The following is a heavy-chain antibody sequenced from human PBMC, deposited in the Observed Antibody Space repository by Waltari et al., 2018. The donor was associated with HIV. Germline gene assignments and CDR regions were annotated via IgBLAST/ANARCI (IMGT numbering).Heavy chain of an antibody. CDR3: ARVLGYCSSTSCYLKYNWFDP. V-gene: IGHV1-18*01. Sequence: QVQLVQSGAEVTQPGASVKVSCKASGYTFTSYGISWVRRATGQGLEWMGWISAYNGNTNYAQKLQGRVTMTTDTSTSTAYMELRSLRSDDTAVYYCARVLGYCSSTSCYLKYNWFDPWGQGTLVTVSS. CDR1: GYTFTSYG. CDR2: ISAYNGNT. J-gene: IGHJ5*02. D-gene: IGHD2-2*01.